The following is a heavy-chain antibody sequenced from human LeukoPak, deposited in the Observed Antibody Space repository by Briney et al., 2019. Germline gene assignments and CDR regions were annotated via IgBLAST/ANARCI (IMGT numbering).Heavy chain of an antibody. V-gene: IGHV4-39*01. CDR1: GGSIRSSDYC. D-gene: IGHD3-10*01. CDR3: ARYVVYGSGKYYFDY. Sequence: SQTLSLTCFVSGGSIRSSDYCWSWIRQPPGKEMEWIATITSGGTTYYNPSLQSRVTISVDTSKNQFSLRLNSVTAADTAVYFCARYVVYGSGKYYFDYWGQGSLVTVSS. CDR2: ITSGGTT. J-gene: IGHJ4*02.